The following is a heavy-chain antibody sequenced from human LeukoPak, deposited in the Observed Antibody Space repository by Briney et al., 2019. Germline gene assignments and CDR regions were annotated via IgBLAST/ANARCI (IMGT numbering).Heavy chain of an antibody. CDR3: ARDTMVRGFDY. J-gene: IGHJ4*02. CDR1: GGSISNYY. V-gene: IGHV4-59*01. D-gene: IGHD3-10*01. Sequence: SETLSLTCTVSGGSISNYYWSWIRQPPGKGLEWIGYISYSGNTNRNPSLKSRVIMSVDTSKNQFSLKLSSVTAADTAVYYCARDTMVRGFDYWGQGTLVTVSS. CDR2: ISYSGNT.